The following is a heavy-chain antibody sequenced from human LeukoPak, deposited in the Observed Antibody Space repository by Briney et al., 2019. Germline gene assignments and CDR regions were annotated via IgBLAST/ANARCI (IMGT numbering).Heavy chain of an antibody. Sequence: PSETLSLTCAVYGGSFSGYYWSWIRQPPGKGLEWIGEINHSGSTNYNPSLKSRVTISVDPSKNQFSLKLSSVTAADTAVYYCAGGSYSMFNWGQGTLVTVSS. D-gene: IGHD1-26*01. CDR1: GGSFSGYY. V-gene: IGHV4-34*01. J-gene: IGHJ4*02. CDR2: INHSGST. CDR3: AGGSYSMFN.